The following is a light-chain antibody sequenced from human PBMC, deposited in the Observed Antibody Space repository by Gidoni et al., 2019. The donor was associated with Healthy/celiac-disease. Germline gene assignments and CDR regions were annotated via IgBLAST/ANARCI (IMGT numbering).Light chain of an antibody. Sequence: EIVLTQSPATLSLSPGERATLSCRASQSVSSYLAWYHQKPGQAPRLLIYDASNRATGIPARFSGSGSGTDFTLTLRSLEPADFAVYYCQQRSNWLTFGGGTKVEIK. CDR1: QSVSSY. CDR2: DAS. V-gene: IGKV3-11*01. J-gene: IGKJ4*01. CDR3: QQRSNWLT.